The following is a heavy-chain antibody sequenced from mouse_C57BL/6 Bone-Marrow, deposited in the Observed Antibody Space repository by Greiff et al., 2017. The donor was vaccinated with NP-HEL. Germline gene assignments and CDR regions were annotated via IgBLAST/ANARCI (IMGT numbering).Heavy chain of an antibody. V-gene: IGHV1-39*01. CDR3: ARFLYYGTLYAMDY. CDR1: GYSFTDYN. CDR2: INPNYGTT. Sequence: EVQLQQSGPELVKPGASVKISCKASGYSFTDYNMNWVKQSNGKSLEWIGVINPNYGTTSYNQKFKGKATLTVDQSSSTAYMQLNSLTSEDSAVYYGARFLYYGTLYAMDYWGQGTSVTVSS. J-gene: IGHJ4*01. D-gene: IGHD1-1*01.